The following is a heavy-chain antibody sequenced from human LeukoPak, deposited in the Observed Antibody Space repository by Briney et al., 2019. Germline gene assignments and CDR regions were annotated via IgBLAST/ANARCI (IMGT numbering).Heavy chain of an antibody. CDR1: GFTFSSYG. D-gene: IGHD3-3*01. CDR2: ISYDGSNK. J-gene: IGHJ4*02. Sequence: GSLRLSCAASGFTFSSYGMHWVRQAPGKGLEWVAVISYDGSNKYYADSVKGRFTISRDSSKNTLYLQMNSLRAEDTAVYYCAKGEWSDYWGQGTLVTVSS. CDR3: AKGEWSDY. V-gene: IGHV3-30*18.